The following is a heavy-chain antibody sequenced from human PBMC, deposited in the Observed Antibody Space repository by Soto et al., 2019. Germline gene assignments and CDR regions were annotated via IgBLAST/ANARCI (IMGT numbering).Heavy chain of an antibody. CDR2: IWYDGSNK. Sequence: VQLVESGGGLVQPGGCLRLSCVAAGFTFSSYGMHWVRQAPGKGLEWVAVIWYDGSNKYYADSVKGRFTISRDNSKNTLYLQMNSLRAEDTAVYYCARAYYDSSGYHIGTFDYWGQGTLVTVSS. CDR1: GFTFSSYG. CDR3: ARAYYDSSGYHIGTFDY. V-gene: IGHV3-33*08. D-gene: IGHD3-22*01. J-gene: IGHJ4*02.